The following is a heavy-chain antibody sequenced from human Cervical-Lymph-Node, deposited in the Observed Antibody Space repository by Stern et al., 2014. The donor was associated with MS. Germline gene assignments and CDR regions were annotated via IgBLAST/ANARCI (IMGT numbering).Heavy chain of an antibody. D-gene: IGHD2-15*01. V-gene: IGHV3-30-3*01. J-gene: IGHJ6*02. CDR3: AREDCSGGSCRGMDV. CDR1: GFSFSAYA. CDR2: ISYDGSQK. Sequence: VQLVESGGDVVQPGRSLRLSCAASGFSFSAYALHWVRQAPGKGLEWVAVISYDGSQKNYADSVKGRFTISRDSSNNTLYVQMNSLRAEDTAVYYCAREDCSGGSCRGMDVWGQGTTVTGSS.